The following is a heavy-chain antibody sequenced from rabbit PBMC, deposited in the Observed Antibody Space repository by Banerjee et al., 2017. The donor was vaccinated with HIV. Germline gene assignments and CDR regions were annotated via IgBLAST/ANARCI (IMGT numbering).Heavy chain of an antibody. CDR3: AKGGYYRSDGYEL. CDR2: INTISGDT. J-gene: IGHJ3*01. V-gene: IGHV1S40*01. Sequence: APGKGLEWIACINTISGDTVYATWAKGRFTISKTSSTTVTLQMTSLTAADTATYFCAKGGYYRSDGYELWGQGTLVTV. D-gene: IGHD6-1*01.